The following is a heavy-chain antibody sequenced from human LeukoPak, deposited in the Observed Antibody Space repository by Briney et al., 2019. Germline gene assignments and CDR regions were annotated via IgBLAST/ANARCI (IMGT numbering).Heavy chain of an antibody. CDR2: ISSSSNYI. Sequence: PGGSLRLSCAASGFPLSSYSMNWVRQAPGKGLEWVSFISSSSNYIYYADSVKGRFTISRDNAKNSLYLQMNSLRVEDTAVYYCARGGSSCFDSWGQGTLVTVSS. V-gene: IGHV3-21*01. D-gene: IGHD6-13*01. J-gene: IGHJ4*02. CDR1: GFPLSSYS. CDR3: ARGGSSCFDS.